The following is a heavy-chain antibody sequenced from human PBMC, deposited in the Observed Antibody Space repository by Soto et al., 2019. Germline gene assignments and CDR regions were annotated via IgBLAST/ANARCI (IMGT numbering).Heavy chain of an antibody. CDR3: ARDGDCTSTGCYNGADY. J-gene: IGHJ4*02. V-gene: IGHV4-4*07. D-gene: IGHD2-2*02. CDR1: GASVSTYY. Sequence: PSETRSRTWTVSGASVSTYYWSWVRQPAGKGLGWIGRFYTSGSTNYHPSLKSRVTMSVDTSKNQFSLRLTSVTAADTAVYFCARDGDCTSTGCYNGADYWGPGILVTVSS. CDR2: FYTSGST.